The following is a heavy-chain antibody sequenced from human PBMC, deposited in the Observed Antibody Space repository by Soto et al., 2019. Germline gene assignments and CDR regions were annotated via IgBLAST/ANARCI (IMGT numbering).Heavy chain of an antibody. V-gene: IGHV1-18*01. CDR3: ARDGWCSSTSCYKDY. CDR1: GYTFTSYG. J-gene: IGHJ4*02. CDR2: ISAYNGNT. Sequence: QVQLVQSGAEVKKPGASVKVSCKASGYTFTSYGISWVRQAPGQGLEWMGWISAYNGNTNYAQKLQGRVTMTTDTSTSTAYRELRSLRSDDTAVYYCARDGWCSSTSCYKDYWGQGTLVTVSS. D-gene: IGHD2-2*03.